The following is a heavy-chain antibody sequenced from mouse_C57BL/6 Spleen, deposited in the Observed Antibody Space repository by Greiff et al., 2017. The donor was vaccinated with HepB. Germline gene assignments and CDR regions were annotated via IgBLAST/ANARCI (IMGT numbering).Heavy chain of an antibody. Sequence: QVQLQQSGAELVRPGASVKLSCKASGYTFTDYYINWVKQRPGQGLEWIARIYPGSGNTYYNEKFKGKATLTAEKSSSTAYMQLSSLTSEDSAVYFGASSYDYGQGYFDVWGTGTTVTVSS. CDR3: ASSYDYGQGYFDV. V-gene: IGHV1-76*01. CDR1: GYTFTDYY. D-gene: IGHD2-4*01. J-gene: IGHJ1*03. CDR2: IYPGSGNT.